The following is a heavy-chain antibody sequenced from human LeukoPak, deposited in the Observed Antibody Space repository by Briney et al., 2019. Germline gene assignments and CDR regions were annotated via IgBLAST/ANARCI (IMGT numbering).Heavy chain of an antibody. Sequence: ASVKVSCKASGYTFASYDINWVRQATRQGLEWMGWMNPNSGNTGYAQKFQGRVTITRNASISTAYMELSSLRSEDTAVYYCARARSMGYGSGSYYYYYYYYMDVWGKGTTVTISS. V-gene: IGHV1-8*03. CDR1: GYTFASYD. D-gene: IGHD3-10*01. J-gene: IGHJ6*03. CDR3: ARARSMGYGSGSYYYYYYYYMDV. CDR2: MNPNSGNT.